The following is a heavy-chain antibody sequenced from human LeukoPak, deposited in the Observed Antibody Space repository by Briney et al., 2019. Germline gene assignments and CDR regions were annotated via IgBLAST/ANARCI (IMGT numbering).Heavy chain of an antibody. Sequence: KSSETLSLTCTVSGGSISSYYWSWIRRPPGKGPEWIGYIYYIGSTNYNPSLKSRVTISVDTSKKQFSLKLSSVTAADTAVYYCARGHCSSTSCYLDYWGQGTLVTVSS. V-gene: IGHV4-59*01. CDR2: IYYIGST. D-gene: IGHD2-2*01. J-gene: IGHJ4*02. CDR1: GGSISSYY. CDR3: ARGHCSSTSCYLDY.